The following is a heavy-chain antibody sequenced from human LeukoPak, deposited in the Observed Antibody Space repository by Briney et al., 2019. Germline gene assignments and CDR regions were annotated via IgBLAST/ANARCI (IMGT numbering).Heavy chain of an antibody. D-gene: IGHD6-13*01. CDR2: ISYDGSNK. J-gene: IGHJ4*02. CDR3: AKDRGYLDY. Sequence: GGSLRLSCAASGFTFSSYGMHWVRQAPGKGLEWVAVISYDGSNKYYADSVKGRFTISGDNSKNTLYLQMNSLRAEDTAVYYCAKDRGYLDYWGQGTLVTVSS. V-gene: IGHV3-30*18. CDR1: GFTFSSYG.